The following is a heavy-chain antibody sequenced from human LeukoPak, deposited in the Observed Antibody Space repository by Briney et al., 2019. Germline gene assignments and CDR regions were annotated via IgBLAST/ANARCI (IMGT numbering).Heavy chain of an antibody. CDR1: GFTFSSYS. CDR3: ARDAVYDFWSGYYRFFGLDV. V-gene: IGHV3-48*02. J-gene: IGHJ6*04. Sequence: PGGSLRLSCAASGFTFSSYSMNWVRQAPGKGLEWVSYISSSSSTIDYADSAKGRFTISRDNAKNSLYLQMNSLRDEDTAVYYCARDAVYDFWSGYYRFFGLDVWGKGTTVTVSS. CDR2: ISSSSSTI. D-gene: IGHD3-3*01.